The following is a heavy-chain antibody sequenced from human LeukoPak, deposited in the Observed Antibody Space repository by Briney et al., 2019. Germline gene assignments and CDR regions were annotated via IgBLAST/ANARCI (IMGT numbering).Heavy chain of an antibody. D-gene: IGHD6-19*01. Sequence: PGGSLRLSCAASGFTFSSYSMNWVRQAPGKGLEWVSCISSSSSTIYYADSVKGRFTISRDNAKNSLYLQMNSLRAEDTAVYYCAKDERRQWLVLGQIDYWGQGTLVTVSS. V-gene: IGHV3-48*01. CDR2: ISSSSSTI. CDR1: GFTFSSYS. CDR3: AKDERRQWLVLGQIDY. J-gene: IGHJ4*02.